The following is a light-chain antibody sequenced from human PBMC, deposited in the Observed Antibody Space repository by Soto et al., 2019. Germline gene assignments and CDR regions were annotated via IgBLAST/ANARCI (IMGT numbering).Light chain of an antibody. J-gene: IGLJ1*01. CDR2: EVS. CDR3: SSSTDTYIVV. CDR1: SSDVGGYNY. Sequence: QSVLTQPASVSGSPGQSITISCTGTSSDVGGYNYVSWYQQHPGKAPKLMIYEVSNRPSGVSNRFSGSKSGNTASLTISGLQAEDEADYYCSSSTDTYIVVFGTGTKLTVL. V-gene: IGLV2-14*01.